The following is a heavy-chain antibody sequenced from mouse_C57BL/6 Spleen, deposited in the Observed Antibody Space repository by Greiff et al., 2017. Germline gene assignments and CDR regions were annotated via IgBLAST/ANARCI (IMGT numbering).Heavy chain of an antibody. J-gene: IGHJ3*01. V-gene: IGHV1-50*01. CDR3: ARGSTVVATRAWFAY. Sequence: QVQLKQPGAELVKPGASVKLSCKASGYTFTSYWMQWVKQRPGQGLEWIGEIDPSDSYTNYTQKFKGQATFSVDTSSSTAYMQLSRLTSEDSAVYYGARGSTVVATRAWFAYWGQGTLVTVSA. CDR1: GYTFTSYW. CDR2: IDPSDSYT. D-gene: IGHD1-1*01.